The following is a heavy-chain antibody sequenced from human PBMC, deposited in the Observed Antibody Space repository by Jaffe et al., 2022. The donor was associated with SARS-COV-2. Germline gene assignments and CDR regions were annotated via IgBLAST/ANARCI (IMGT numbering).Heavy chain of an antibody. CDR2: ISAGGGST. J-gene: IGHJ6*02. V-gene: IGHV3-23*04. D-gene: IGHD2-15*01. Sequence: EVQLVESGGGLVQTGGSLRLSCAASGFTFSSYAMIWVRQAPGKGLEWVSVISAGGGSTYYTDSVEGRFIISRDKSKNTVNLQMNSLRAEDTAVYFCAKSFYDKDFEPRYCYGMDVWGQGTTVTVSS. CDR1: GFTFSSYA. CDR3: AKSFYDKDFEPRYCYGMDV.